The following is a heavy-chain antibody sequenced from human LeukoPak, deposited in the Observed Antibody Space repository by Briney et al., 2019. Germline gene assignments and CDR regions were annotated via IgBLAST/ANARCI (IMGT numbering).Heavy chain of an antibody. Sequence: ASVKVSCEASGCTFTGYYMHWVRQAPGQGLEWMGRINPNSGGTNYAQKFQGRVTMTRDTSISTAYMELSRLRSDDTAVYYCARAYNWNDLYYWGQGTLVTVSS. CDR1: GCTFTGYY. V-gene: IGHV1-2*06. D-gene: IGHD1-1*01. CDR2: INPNSGGT. J-gene: IGHJ4*02. CDR3: ARAYNWNDLYY.